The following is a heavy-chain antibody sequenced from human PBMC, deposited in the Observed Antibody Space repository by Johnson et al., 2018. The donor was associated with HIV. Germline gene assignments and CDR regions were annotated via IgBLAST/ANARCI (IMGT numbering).Heavy chain of an antibody. CDR2: ISWNSGNI. CDR3: VQGVPNPAVAFDI. J-gene: IGHJ3*02. V-gene: IGHV3-9*01. CDR1: GFTFHDYA. Sequence: VESGGGLVQPGRSLRLSCAASGFTFHDYAMHWVRQASGKGLEWVSGISWNSGNIDYVDSVKGRFTISRDNAKNSLYLQMNSLRPEDTAVYYCVQGVPNPAVAFDIWGRGTMVTVSS. D-gene: IGHD2-8*01.